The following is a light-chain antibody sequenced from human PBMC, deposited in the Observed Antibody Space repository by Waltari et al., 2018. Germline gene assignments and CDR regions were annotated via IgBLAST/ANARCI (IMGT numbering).Light chain of an antibody. CDR3: QSYDGSNLWV. CDR2: EDD. CDR1: SGNIADNF. V-gene: IGLV6-57*01. Sequence: NFMLTQPHSVSASPGKTITISCTRSSGNIADNFVQWYQQRPGSPPHPLIYEDDLRPSGVPDRFSGSVDSSSNSASLTISGLKTEDEAEYYCQSYDGSNLWVFGGGTKLTVL. J-gene: IGLJ3*02.